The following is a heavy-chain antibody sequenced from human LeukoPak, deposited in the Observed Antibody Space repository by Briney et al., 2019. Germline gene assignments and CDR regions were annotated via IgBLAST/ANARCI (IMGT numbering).Heavy chain of an antibody. Sequence: PEGSLRLSCAASGFTFSSYGMHWVRQAPGKGLEWVAVISYDGSNKYYADSVRGRFTISRDNSKNTLYLQMNSLRAEDTAVYYCAKDVMATPGYWGQGTLVTVSS. V-gene: IGHV3-30*18. CDR1: GFTFSSYG. J-gene: IGHJ4*02. CDR3: AKDVMATPGY. D-gene: IGHD2-8*01. CDR2: ISYDGSNK.